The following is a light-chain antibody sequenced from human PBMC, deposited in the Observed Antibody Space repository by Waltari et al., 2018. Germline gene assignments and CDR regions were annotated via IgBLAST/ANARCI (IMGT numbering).Light chain of an antibody. V-gene: IGLV2-23*02. CDR1: SSDVGTYNL. CDR2: DVN. J-gene: IGLJ3*02. CDR3: CSYAGSAISV. Sequence: QSALTQTATVSGSPGQSITISCTGTSSDVGTYNLVSWYQQHPGKAPTLIIYDVNKRPSGVSTRFSGSKYGNTASLTISGLQAADEADYYCCSYAGSAISVFGGGTKVTVL.